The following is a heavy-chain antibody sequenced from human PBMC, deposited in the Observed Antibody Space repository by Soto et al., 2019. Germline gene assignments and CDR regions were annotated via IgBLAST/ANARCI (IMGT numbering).Heavy chain of an antibody. Sequence: GASVKVSCKASGYTFTGYYMHWVRQAPGQGLEWMGWINPNSGGTNYAQKFQGRVTMTRDTSISTAYMELSRLRSDDTAVYYCAKDENGWNLPAGYYYGMDVWGQGTTVTVSS. D-gene: IGHD1-1*01. V-gene: IGHV1-2*02. CDR3: AKDENGWNLPAGYYYGMDV. J-gene: IGHJ6*02. CDR2: INPNSGGT. CDR1: GYTFTGYY.